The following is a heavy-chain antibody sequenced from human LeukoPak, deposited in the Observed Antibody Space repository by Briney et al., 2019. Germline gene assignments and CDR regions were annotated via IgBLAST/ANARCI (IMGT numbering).Heavy chain of an antibody. D-gene: IGHD3-22*01. Sequence: GGSLRLSCAASGFTFSSYWISWVRQAPGKGLEWVANIKQDGSEKYYVDSVKGRFTISRDNAKNSLYLQMNSLRAEDTAVYYCAREGYDSSGYYYSYWGQGTLVTVSS. CDR2: IKQDGSEK. V-gene: IGHV3-7*01. CDR1: GFTFSSYW. J-gene: IGHJ4*02. CDR3: AREGYDSSGYYYSY.